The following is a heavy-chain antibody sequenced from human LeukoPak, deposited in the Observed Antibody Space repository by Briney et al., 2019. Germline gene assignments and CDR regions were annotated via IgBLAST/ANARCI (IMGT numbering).Heavy chain of an antibody. Sequence: ASVKVSCKPSGYTFTSYGISWVGQAPGQGLEWMGWISAYNGNTNYAQKLQGRVTMTTDTSTSTAYMELRSLRSDDTAVYYCARGSLMGEYQLLYAIDYWGQGTLVTVSS. J-gene: IGHJ4*02. CDR2: ISAYNGNT. CDR1: GYTFTSYG. D-gene: IGHD2-2*02. V-gene: IGHV1-18*01. CDR3: ARGSLMGEYQLLYAIDY.